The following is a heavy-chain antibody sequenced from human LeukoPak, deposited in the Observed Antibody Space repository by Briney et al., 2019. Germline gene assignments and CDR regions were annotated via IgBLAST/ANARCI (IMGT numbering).Heavy chain of an antibody. V-gene: IGHV3-30*02. CDR3: ASPYGSGSYPAFDI. CDR2: ISYDGSNT. D-gene: IGHD3-10*01. CDR1: GFTFNSYG. J-gene: IGHJ3*02. Sequence: PGGSLRLSCAASGFTFNSYGMHWVRQAPGKGLEWLAFISYDGSNTYYADSVKGRFTVSRDNAKNSLYLQMNSLRAEDTAVYYCASPYGSGSYPAFDIWGQGTMVTVSS.